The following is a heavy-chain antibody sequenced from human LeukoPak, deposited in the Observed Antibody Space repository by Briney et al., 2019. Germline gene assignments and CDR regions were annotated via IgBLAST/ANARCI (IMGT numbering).Heavy chain of an antibody. CDR2: IYYSGST. V-gene: IGHV4-59*01. D-gene: IGHD6-6*01. J-gene: IGHJ4*02. CDR1: GGSISSYY. CDR3: ARFSSIAARFDY. Sequence: PSKTLSLTCTVSGGSISSYYWSWIRQPPGKGLEWIGYIYYSGSTNYNPSLKSRVTISVDTSKNQFSLKLSSVTAADTAVYYCARFSSIAARFDYWGQGTLVTVSS.